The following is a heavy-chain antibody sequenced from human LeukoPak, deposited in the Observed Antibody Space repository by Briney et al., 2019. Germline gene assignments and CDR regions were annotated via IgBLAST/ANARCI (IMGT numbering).Heavy chain of an antibody. D-gene: IGHD6-19*01. CDR2: INPSGGST. J-gene: IGHJ4*02. CDR3: ARAPSGSAVAGLFDY. CDR1: GYTFTSYY. V-gene: IGHV1-46*01. Sequence: ASVKVSCKASGYTFTSYYMHWVRQAPGQGLEWMGIINPSGGSTSYAQKLQGRVTMTRDMSTSAVYMELSSLRSEDTALYYCARAPSGSAVAGLFDYWGQGTLVTVSS.